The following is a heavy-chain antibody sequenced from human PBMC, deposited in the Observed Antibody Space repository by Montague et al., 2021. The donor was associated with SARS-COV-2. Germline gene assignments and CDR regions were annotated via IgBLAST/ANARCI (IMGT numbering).Heavy chain of an antibody. D-gene: IGHD3-3*01. J-gene: IGHJ6*02. CDR1: GFTFSSYW. CDR3: ARDSFWSGYYTDYYGMDV. CDR2: IKQDGSEK. Sequence: SLRLSCAASGFTFSSYWMSWVRQAPGKGLGWVANIKQDGSEKYYVDSVKGRFTISRDNAKNSLYLQMNSLRAEDTAVYYCARDSFWSGYYTDYYGMDVWGQGTTVTVSS. V-gene: IGHV3-7*01.